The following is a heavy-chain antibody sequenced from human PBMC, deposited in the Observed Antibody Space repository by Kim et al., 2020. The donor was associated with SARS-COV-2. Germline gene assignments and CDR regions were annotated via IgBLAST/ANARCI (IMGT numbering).Heavy chain of an antibody. CDR2: IVVGDGGT. CDR3: AAKRYNSGLYHCCTFEM. Sequence: SVKVSCKTSGFTFSRSAVQWVRQARGEGLEWIGWIVVGDGGTSYAQKFQERVTITRDMSTNTAYLELSSLRSEDTAVYYCAAKRYNSGLYHCCTFEMWGPGTMVTVSA. J-gene: IGHJ3*02. CDR1: GFTFSRSA. V-gene: IGHV1-58*01. D-gene: IGHD6-19*01.